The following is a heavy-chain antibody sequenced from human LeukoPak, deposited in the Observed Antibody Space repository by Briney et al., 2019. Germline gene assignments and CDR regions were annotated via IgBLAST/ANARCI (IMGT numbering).Heavy chain of an antibody. V-gene: IGHV1-69*04. CDR3: ARTVDTAMLSQPYYYYYGMDV. D-gene: IGHD5-18*01. J-gene: IGHJ6*02. CDR2: IIPILGIA. CDR1: GSTFSSYA. Sequence: SVKVSCKASGSTFSSYAISWVRQAPGQGLEWMGRIIPILGIANYAQKFQGRVTITADKSTSTAYMELSSLRSEDTAVYYCARTVDTAMLSQPYYYYYGMDVWGQGTTVTVSS.